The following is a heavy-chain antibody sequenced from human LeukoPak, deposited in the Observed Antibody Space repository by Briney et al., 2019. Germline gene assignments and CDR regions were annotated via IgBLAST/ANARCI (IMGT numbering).Heavy chain of an antibody. CDR2: IKQDGSEK. CDR1: GFTFSSYW. V-gene: IGHV3-7*03. D-gene: IGHD3-3*01. Sequence: GGSLRLSCAASGFTFSSYWMSWVRQAPGKGLEWVANIKQDGSEKYYVDSVKGRFTISRDDAKNSLYLQMNSLRAEDTAVYYCARGPHKRTYDRDNWFDPWGQGTLVTVSS. CDR3: ARGPHKRTYDRDNWFDP. J-gene: IGHJ5*02.